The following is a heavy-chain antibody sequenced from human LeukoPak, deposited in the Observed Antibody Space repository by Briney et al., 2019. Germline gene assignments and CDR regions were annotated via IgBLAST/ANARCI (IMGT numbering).Heavy chain of an antibody. D-gene: IGHD1-26*01. CDR1: GGSISSGSYY. Sequence: SETLSLTCTVSGGSISSGSYYWSWIRQPPGKGPEWIGEINHSGSTNYNPSLKSRVTISVDTSKNQFSLKLNSVSAADTAVYFCAREGASVTNFDYWGQGTLVTVSS. CDR3: AREGASVTNFDY. J-gene: IGHJ4*02. V-gene: IGHV4-39*07. CDR2: INHSGST.